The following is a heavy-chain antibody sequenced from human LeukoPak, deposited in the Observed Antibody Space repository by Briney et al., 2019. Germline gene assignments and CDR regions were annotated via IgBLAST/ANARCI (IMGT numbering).Heavy chain of an antibody. CDR2: IYYSGST. D-gene: IGHD3-10*01. J-gene: IGHJ3*02. Sequence: SETLSLTCTVSGGSISSYYWSWIRQPPGKGLEWIGYIYYSGSTNYNPSLKSRVTISVDTSKNQFSLKLSSVTAADTAVYYCARLQGFREPPPVRAFDIWGQGTMVTVSS. CDR3: ARLQGFREPPPVRAFDI. CDR1: GGSISSYY. V-gene: IGHV4-59*01.